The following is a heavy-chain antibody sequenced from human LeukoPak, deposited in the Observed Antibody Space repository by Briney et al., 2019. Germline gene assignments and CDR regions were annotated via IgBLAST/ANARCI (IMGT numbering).Heavy chain of an antibody. CDR3: ASLLNGGASHWFDP. V-gene: IGHV3-21*01. CDR1: GFTFSSYS. Sequence: GGSLRLSCAASGFTFSSYSMNWVRQAPGKGLEWVSSISSSSSYIYYADSVKGRFTISRDNAKNSLYLQMNSLRAEDTAVYYCASLLNGGASHWFDPWGQGTLVTVSS. D-gene: IGHD2-8*01. J-gene: IGHJ5*02. CDR2: ISSSSSYI.